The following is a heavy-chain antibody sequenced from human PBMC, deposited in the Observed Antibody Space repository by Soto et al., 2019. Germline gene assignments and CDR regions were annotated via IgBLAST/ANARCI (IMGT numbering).Heavy chain of an antibody. CDR3: ARTSYWVSSYYLEY. CDR1: GGSISSYY. CDR2: IYTSGST. D-gene: IGHD6-6*01. J-gene: IGHJ4*02. Sequence: SETLSLTCTVSGGSISSYYWSWIRQPAGKGLEWIGRIYTSGSTNYNPSLKSRVTMSVDTSKNQFSLKLSSVTAADTAVYYCARTSYWVSSYYLEYWGQGTLVTVSS. V-gene: IGHV4-4*07.